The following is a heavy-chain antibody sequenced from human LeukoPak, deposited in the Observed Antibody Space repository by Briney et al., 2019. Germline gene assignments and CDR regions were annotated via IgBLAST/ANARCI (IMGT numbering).Heavy chain of an antibody. CDR1: GFTFSDYY. V-gene: IGHV3-11*01. CDR2: ISSRGSTI. Sequence: GGSLRLSCAASGFTFSDYYMSWIRQAPGKGLEWVSYISSRGSTIYYADSVKGRFTISRDNAKNSLYLQMNSLRAEDTAVYYCAREKWLGNWNDVLPAFDIWGQGTMVTDSS. CDR3: AREKWLGNWNDVLPAFDI. J-gene: IGHJ3*02. D-gene: IGHD1-1*01.